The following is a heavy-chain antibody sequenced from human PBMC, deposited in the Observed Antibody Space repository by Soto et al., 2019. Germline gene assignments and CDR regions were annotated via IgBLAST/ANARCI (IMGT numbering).Heavy chain of an antibody. J-gene: IGHJ4*02. CDR3: ASQPSGLWLY. V-gene: IGHV4-30-2*01. CDR2: ISHSGST. CDR1: GDSISSADYS. D-gene: IGHD3-10*01. Sequence: HLQLQESGSRLVKPSQTLSLNCAVSGDSISSADYSWNWVRQPPGKGLEWIGYISHSGSTYYNPSRKSRVTISVDRSRNQFSLNLSSVTAADTAVYYCASQPSGLWLYWGQGALVTVSS.